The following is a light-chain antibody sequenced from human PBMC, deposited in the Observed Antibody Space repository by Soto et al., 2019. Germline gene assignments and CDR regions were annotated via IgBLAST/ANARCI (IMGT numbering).Light chain of an antibody. CDR3: STWYDSLSAVV. CDR1: SCNIVSNY. CDR2: QKT. J-gene: IGLJ2*01. Sequence: QSVLTQPPSASAAPGQTVTISCSGSSCNIVSNYVAWYQHLPGTAPKFLIYQKTKRASGIPDRFSASKYGMSATLDITGLQTGDEAKYYCSTWYDSLSAVVFGGGTKLTVL. V-gene: IGLV1-51*01.